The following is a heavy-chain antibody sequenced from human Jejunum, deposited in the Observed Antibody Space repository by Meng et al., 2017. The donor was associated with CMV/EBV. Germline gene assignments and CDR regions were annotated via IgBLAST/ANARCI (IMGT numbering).Heavy chain of an antibody. J-gene: IGHJ4*02. V-gene: IGHV3-72*01. Sequence: YGFILKDHYMDWFRQQQGKGLEWVSRIKNEFNGYITEYAASVRGRFTISRDDSKNSLYLEVNSLKTEDTAVYYCGRDSMKGGGFDYWGQGVLVTVSS. CDR3: GRDSMKGGGFDY. CDR1: GFILKDHY. CDR2: IKNEFNGYIT. D-gene: IGHD3-16*01.